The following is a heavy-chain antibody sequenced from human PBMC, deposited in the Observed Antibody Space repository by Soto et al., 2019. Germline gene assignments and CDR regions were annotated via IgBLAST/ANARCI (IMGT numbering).Heavy chain of an antibody. D-gene: IGHD2-8*01. V-gene: IGHV3-23*01. CDR2: ISGSGGST. CDR3: AKRHCTNGVCYIFDY. J-gene: IGHJ4*02. Sequence: RGSLRLSCAASGFTFSSYAMSWVRQAPGKGLEWVSAISGSGGSTYYADSVKGRFTISRDNSKNTLYLQMNSLRAEDTAVYYCAKRHCTNGVCYIFDYWGQGTLVTVSS. CDR1: GFTFSSYA.